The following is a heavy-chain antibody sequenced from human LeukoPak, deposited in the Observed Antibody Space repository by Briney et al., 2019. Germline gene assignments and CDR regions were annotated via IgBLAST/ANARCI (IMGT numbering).Heavy chain of an antibody. V-gene: IGHV1-8*01. CDR1: AYTFTSYD. D-gene: IGHD3-9*01. Sequence: EASVKVSSKASAYTFTSYDLNWVRQAPGQGLEWMGWMNPNSGNTGYSQKFKGRVTMTRNTSISTAYMELSSLRSEDTAVYYCARAYYDILTGPNNYYYMDVWGKGTTVTVSS. CDR3: ARAYYDILTGPNNYYYMDV. J-gene: IGHJ6*03. CDR2: MNPNSGNT.